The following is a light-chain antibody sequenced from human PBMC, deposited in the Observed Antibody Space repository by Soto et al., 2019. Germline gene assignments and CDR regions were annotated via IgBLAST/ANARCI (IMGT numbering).Light chain of an antibody. CDR2: WAS. CDR1: QSVLYSSNNKNY. J-gene: IGKJ1*01. CDR3: QQYYSNRGT. Sequence: DIVMTQSPDSLAVSLGERATINCKSSQSVLYSSNNKNYLAWYQQKPGQPPKLLIYWASTRESGVPDRFSGSGSGTDSTLTISSLQAEDVAVYYCQQYYSNRGTFGQGTKVEIK. V-gene: IGKV4-1*01.